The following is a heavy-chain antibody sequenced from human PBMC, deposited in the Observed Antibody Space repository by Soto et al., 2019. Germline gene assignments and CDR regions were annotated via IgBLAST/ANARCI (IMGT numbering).Heavy chain of an antibody. CDR2: IYYNVYT. Sequence: PSETLYLTCTVSGGSITSHYWSWIRQPPGKGLAWIGYIYYNVYTNYNPSLKSRVTISVDTSKNQFSLNLSSVTAADTAVYYCARWSSSSSFDPWGQGTLVTVAS. CDR3: ARWSSSSSFDP. D-gene: IGHD6-6*01. V-gene: IGHV4-59*11. CDR1: GGSITSHY. J-gene: IGHJ5*02.